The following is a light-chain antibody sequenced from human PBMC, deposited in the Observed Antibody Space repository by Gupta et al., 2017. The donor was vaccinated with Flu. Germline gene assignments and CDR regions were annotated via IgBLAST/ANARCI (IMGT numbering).Light chain of an antibody. CDR3: QRHSNWPPHT. CDR2: DAS. J-gene: IGKJ2*01. Sequence: EIVLTQSPVTLSLSPGERATPSCRASQSVSSYLAWYQQKPGQAPRLLIYDASNRATGIPARFSGSGYGKDFPLTISSREPEDFAVYYCQRHSNWPPHTFGQGTKVDIK. CDR1: QSVSSY. V-gene: IGKV3-11*01.